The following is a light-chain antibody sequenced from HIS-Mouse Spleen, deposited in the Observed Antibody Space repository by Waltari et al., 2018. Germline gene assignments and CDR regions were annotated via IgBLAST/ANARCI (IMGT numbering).Light chain of an antibody. CDR1: KLGDKY. CDR3: QAWDSSTDVV. V-gene: IGLV3-1*01. CDR2: QDS. Sequence: SYELTQPPSVSVSPGQTATITCSGDKLGDKYVCWYQQKPGQSPVLVLYQDSKRPSGIPERFSGSNSGNTATLTISGTQAMDEADYYCQAWDSSTDVVFGGGTKLTVL. J-gene: IGLJ2*01.